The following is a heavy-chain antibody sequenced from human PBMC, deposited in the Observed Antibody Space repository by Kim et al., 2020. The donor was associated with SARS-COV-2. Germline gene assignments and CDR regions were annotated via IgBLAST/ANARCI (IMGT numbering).Heavy chain of an antibody. Sequence: NPSLKSRVTISVDTSKNQFSLKLSSVTAADTAVYYCARPTYGDYDWYFDLWGRGTLVTVSS. D-gene: IGHD4-17*01. CDR3: ARPTYGDYDWYFDL. V-gene: IGHV4-39*01. J-gene: IGHJ2*01.